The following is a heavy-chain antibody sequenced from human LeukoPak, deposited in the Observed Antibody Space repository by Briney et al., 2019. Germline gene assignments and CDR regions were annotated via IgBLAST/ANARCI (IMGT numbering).Heavy chain of an antibody. CDR3: ARDSSGWYYYGMDV. J-gene: IGHJ6*02. CDR1: GGSISSYY. Sequence: SEALSLTCTVSGGSISSYYWTCIRQPPGKGLEWIGYIYYSGGTNYNPSLKSRVTISVDTSKNQFSLKLSSVTAADTAVYYCARDSSGWYYYGMDVWGQGTTVTVSS. V-gene: IGHV4-59*12. D-gene: IGHD6-19*01. CDR2: IYYSGGT.